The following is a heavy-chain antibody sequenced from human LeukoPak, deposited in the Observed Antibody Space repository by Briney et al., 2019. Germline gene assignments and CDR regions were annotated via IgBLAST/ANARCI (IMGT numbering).Heavy chain of an antibody. J-gene: IGHJ6*03. Sequence: PSDPLSLPCTVSGGSINSDYWNWIPQPPGGGLEGIGNVYYTGSTIYSPSLDSRVTISIDTSKTQFSLRLTSVTAADTAVYYCARRTTYYDLSGYYYYIDVWGKGTTVTVSS. V-gene: IGHV4-59*08. CDR2: VYYTGST. CDR1: GGSINSDY. CDR3: ARRTTYYDLSGYYYYIDV. D-gene: IGHD3-3*01.